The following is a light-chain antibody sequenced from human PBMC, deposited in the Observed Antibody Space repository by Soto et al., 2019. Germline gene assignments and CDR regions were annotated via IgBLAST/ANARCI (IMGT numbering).Light chain of an antibody. CDR1: QSVSSSY. V-gene: IGKV3-20*01. J-gene: IGKJ4*01. Sequence: ETVLTQSPGTLSLSPGERATLSCRASQSVSSSYLAWYQQKPGQAPRLLIYGAFSRATGIPDRFSGSGSGTDFTLTVSRLEPEDFAVYYCQQFGDSLTFGGGTKVEI. CDR2: GAF. CDR3: QQFGDSLT.